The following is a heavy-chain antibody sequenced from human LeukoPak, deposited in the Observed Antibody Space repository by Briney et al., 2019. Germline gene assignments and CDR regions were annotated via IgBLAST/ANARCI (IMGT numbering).Heavy chain of an antibody. CDR3: ARAHTSSYYFAY. CDR1: GGSISSYY. CDR2: IYYSGST. Sequence: PSGTLSLTCTVSGGSISSYYWSWIRQPPGKVLEWIGYIYYSGSTNYNPFLKSRVTISVATSKNQFSLKLRSVTAADTAVYYCARAHTSSYYFAYWGQGTLVTVSS. V-gene: IGHV4-59*01. D-gene: IGHD2-2*01. J-gene: IGHJ4*02.